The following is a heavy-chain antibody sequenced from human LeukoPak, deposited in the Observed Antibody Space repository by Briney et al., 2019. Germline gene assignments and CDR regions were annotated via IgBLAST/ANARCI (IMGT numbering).Heavy chain of an antibody. V-gene: IGHV1-18*01. Sequence: ASVKVSCKASGYTFPTYGISWVRQAPGQGLEWMGWISPYNGNTNYVQKFQGRVTMTRDMATSTDYLEVSSLRSEDTAVYYCARSPPGGLGGSYYYYYYYMDVWGKGTTVTVSS. CDR1: GYTFPTYG. J-gene: IGHJ6*03. CDR2: ISPYNGNT. D-gene: IGHD1-26*01. CDR3: ARSPPGGLGGSYYYYYYYMDV.